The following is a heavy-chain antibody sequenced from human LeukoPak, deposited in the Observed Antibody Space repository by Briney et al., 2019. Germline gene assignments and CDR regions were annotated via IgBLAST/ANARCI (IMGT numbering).Heavy chain of an antibody. CDR3: ARYYYDDSGYSEDAFDI. Sequence: PGGSLRPSCAASGFTFSIYWMSWVRQAPGKGLEWVANIKEDGSDKYYVDSVKGRFTISRDNAKNSVYLQMNSLRVEDTAVFYCARYYYDDSGYSEDAFDIWGQGTMVTVSS. V-gene: IGHV3-7*01. D-gene: IGHD3-22*01. CDR2: IKEDGSDK. CDR1: GFTFSIYW. J-gene: IGHJ3*02.